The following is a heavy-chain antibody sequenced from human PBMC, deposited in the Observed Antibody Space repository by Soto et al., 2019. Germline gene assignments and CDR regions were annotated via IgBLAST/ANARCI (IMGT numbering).Heavy chain of an antibody. CDR2: INGGNGNT. D-gene: IGHD3-16*01. Sequence: QVQLVQSGAEVKKPGASVKVSCKTSGYIFTSYAMHWVRQAPGQRLEWMGWINGGNGNTKYSQKLQGRVTITRDTSASTAYMELSSLRSEDTAVYYCARENPPRGLYFYYNGVDVWGQGPTVTVPS. CDR1: GYIFTSYA. J-gene: IGHJ6*02. V-gene: IGHV1-3*01. CDR3: ARENPPRGLYFYYNGVDV.